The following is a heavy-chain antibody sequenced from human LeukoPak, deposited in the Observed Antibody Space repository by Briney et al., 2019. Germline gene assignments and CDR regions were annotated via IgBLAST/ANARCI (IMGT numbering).Heavy chain of an antibody. J-gene: IGHJ5*02. V-gene: IGHV6-1*01. D-gene: IGHD2-2*01. CDR3: ARRLTQYDCFDP. CDR1: GDSFSSNSVT. Sequence: SQTLSLTCAISGDSFSSNSVTWNWIRQSPSRGLEWLGRTYYRSTWYNDYAVSVRGRITVNPDTSKNQFSLHLNSVTPEDTAVYYCARRLTQYDCFDPWGQGVLVTVSS. CDR2: TYYRSTWYN.